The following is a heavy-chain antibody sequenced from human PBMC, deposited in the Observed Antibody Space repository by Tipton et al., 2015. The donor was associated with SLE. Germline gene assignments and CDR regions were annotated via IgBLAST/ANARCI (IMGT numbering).Heavy chain of an antibody. V-gene: IGHV4-34*01. CDR3: ARLYSSSWFFDY. Sequence: TLSLTCAVYGGPFSGYYWSWIRQPPGKGLEWIGEINHSGSTNYNPSLKSRVTISVDTSKNQFSLKLSSVTAADTAVYYCARLYSSSWFFDYWGQGTLVTVSS. CDR1: GGPFSGYY. D-gene: IGHD6-13*01. J-gene: IGHJ4*02. CDR2: INHSGST.